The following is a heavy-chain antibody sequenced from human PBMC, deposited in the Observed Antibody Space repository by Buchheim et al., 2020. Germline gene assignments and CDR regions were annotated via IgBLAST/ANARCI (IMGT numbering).Heavy chain of an antibody. CDR2: ISSIRSTI. Sequence: EVQLVESGGGLVQPGGSLRLSCAASGFTFSSYSMNWVRQAPGKGLEWVSYISSIRSTIYYEDSGKGRFTISRDNAKNSPNLQMNSLRAEDTAAYYCARGSDSGSYQPFDYWGQGTL. CDR1: GFTFSSYS. D-gene: IGHD1-26*01. CDR3: ARGSDSGSYQPFDY. J-gene: IGHJ4*02. V-gene: IGHV3-48*04.